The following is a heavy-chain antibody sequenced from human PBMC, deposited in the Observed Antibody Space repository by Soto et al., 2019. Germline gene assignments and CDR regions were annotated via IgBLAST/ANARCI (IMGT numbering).Heavy chain of an antibody. V-gene: IGHV4-31*03. D-gene: IGHD2-2*01. Sequence: TLSLTCTVSGGSISSGGYYWTWIRQHPGEGLEWIGYIYQSGSTYYNPSLRSRITISSDTSQNQFSLKLSSVTAADTAVYYCARSKMPTTGHYFDFWGPGTLVTVSS. CDR1: GGSISSGGYY. J-gene: IGHJ4*02. CDR2: IYQSGST. CDR3: ARSKMPTTGHYFDF.